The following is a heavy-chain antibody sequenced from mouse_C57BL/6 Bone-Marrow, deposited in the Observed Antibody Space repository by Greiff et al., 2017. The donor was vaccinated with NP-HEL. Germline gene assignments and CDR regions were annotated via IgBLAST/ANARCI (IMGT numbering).Heavy chain of an antibody. V-gene: IGHV1-42*01. CDR3: ARWLLPLYYYAMDY. CDR2: INPSTGGT. CDR1: GYSFTGYY. D-gene: IGHD2-3*01. Sequence: VQLQQSGPELVKPGASVKISCKASGYSFTGYYMNWVKQSPEKSLEWIGEINPSTGGTTYNQKFKAKATLTVDKSSSTAYMQLKSLTSEDSAVYYCARWLLPLYYYAMDYWGQGTSVTVSS. J-gene: IGHJ4*01.